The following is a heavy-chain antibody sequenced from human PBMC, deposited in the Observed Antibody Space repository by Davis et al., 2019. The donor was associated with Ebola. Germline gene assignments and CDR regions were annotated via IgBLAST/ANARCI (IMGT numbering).Heavy chain of an antibody. CDR2: IYPGDSDT. J-gene: IGHJ3*02. CDR1: GYTFTTYW. V-gene: IGHV5-51*01. D-gene: IGHD3-22*01. Sequence: PGGSLRLSCQASGYTFTTYWIAWVRQMPGKGLEWVGIIYPGDSDTRYSPSFQVQVTLPTDRSTSTAFLQWNSLKASATAMYYCARSDTSGYYQSLSDDTFDIWGQGTMVTVSS. CDR3: ARSDTSGYYQSLSDDTFDI.